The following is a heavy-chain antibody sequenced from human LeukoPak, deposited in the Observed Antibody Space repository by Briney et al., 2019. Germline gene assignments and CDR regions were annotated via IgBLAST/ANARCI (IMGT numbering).Heavy chain of an antibody. CDR1: GYTFTGYY. CDR3: ARDWYSSGWYYFDY. J-gene: IGHJ4*02. Sequence: ASVKVSCKASGYTFTGYYMHWVRQAPGQGLEWMGRINPNSGGTNYAQKFQGRVTMTRDTSISTAYMELSRLRSDDTAVYYCARDWYSSGWYYFDYWGQGTLVTVSS. V-gene: IGHV1-2*06. CDR2: INPNSGGT. D-gene: IGHD6-19*01.